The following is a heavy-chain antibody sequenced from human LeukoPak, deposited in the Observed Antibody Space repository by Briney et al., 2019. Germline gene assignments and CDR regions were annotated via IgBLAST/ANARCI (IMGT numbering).Heavy chain of an antibody. CDR2: IYWDDDK. Sequence: TLSLTCTVSGDSVSNGNYYWSWLRQPPGKALEWLALIYWDDDKCYSPSLKSRLTITKDTSKNQVVLTMANMDPVDTATYYCAHRIAVAGHFDYWGQGTLVTVSS. CDR3: AHRIAVAGHFDY. D-gene: IGHD6-19*01. CDR1: GDSVSNGNYY. J-gene: IGHJ4*02. V-gene: IGHV2-5*08.